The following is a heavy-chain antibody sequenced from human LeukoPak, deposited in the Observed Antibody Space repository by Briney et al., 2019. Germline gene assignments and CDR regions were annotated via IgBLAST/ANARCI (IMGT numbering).Heavy chain of an antibody. J-gene: IGHJ4*02. CDR1: GFTFSNYA. Sequence: GGSLRLSCAASGFTFSNYAVSWVRQAPGKGLEWVSTVSGSGGSTYYADYVKGRFTISRDNSKNTLYLQMNSLRAEDTAVYYCAKLTAWLQQHSFDYWGQGTLVSVSS. CDR3: AKLTAWLQQHSFDY. V-gene: IGHV3-23*01. CDR2: VSGSGGST. D-gene: IGHD5-24*01.